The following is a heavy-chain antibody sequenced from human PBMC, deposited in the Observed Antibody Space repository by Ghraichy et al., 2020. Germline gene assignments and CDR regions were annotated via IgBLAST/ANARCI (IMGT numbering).Heavy chain of an antibody. CDR1: GFTFSTYN. CDR2: ITSSSSYI. J-gene: IGHJ6*03. CDR3: ARGGTRRAMDV. V-gene: IGHV3-21*01. Sequence: GESLNISCSASGFTFSTYNMGWVRQAPGKGLEWVSSITSSSSYIYYADSVKGRFTISRDNAKNSLYLQMNSLRAEDTAVYYCARGGTRRAMDVWGKGTPVTVSS. D-gene: IGHD3-16*01.